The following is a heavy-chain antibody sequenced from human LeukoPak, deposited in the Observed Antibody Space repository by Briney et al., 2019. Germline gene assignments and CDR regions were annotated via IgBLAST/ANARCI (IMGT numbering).Heavy chain of an antibody. CDR1: GGSISSSNYY. Sequence: PSETLSLTCTVSGGSISSSNYYWGWIRQPPGKGLEWIVSIYYSGTTYYNPSLKSRVTISVDTSKNQFSLKLSSVTAADTAVYYCARSHGDYWGLGTLVTVSS. CDR3: ARSHGDY. J-gene: IGHJ4*02. CDR2: IYYSGTT. V-gene: IGHV4-39*01.